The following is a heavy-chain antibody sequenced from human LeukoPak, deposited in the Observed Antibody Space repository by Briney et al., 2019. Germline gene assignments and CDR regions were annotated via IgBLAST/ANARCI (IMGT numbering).Heavy chain of an antibody. CDR3: ARLDGTGTTPTDY. V-gene: IGHV3-23*01. J-gene: IGHJ4*02. CDR1: GFTFSNYA. CDR2: ISGSGSNT. Sequence: SGGSLRLSCAASGFTFSNYAMTWVRQAPGKGLEWVSVISGSGSNTDYANSVKGRFTISRDNSKNTLSLQMNSLRAEDTAIYYCARLDGTGTTPTDYWGQGTLVTVSS. D-gene: IGHD1-1*01.